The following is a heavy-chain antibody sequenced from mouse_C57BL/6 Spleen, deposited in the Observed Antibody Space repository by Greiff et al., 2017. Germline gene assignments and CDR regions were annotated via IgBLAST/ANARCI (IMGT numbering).Heavy chain of an antibody. Sequence: QVQLQQPGAELVKPGASVKLSCKASGYTFTSYWMHWVKQRPGQGLEWIGMIHPNSGSTNYNEKFKSKATLTVDKSSSTAYMQLSSLTSEDSAVYYCASYDYDYAMDYWGQGTSVTVSS. CDR3: ASYDYDYAMDY. V-gene: IGHV1-64*01. J-gene: IGHJ4*01. CDR2: IHPNSGST. CDR1: GYTFTSYW. D-gene: IGHD2-4*01.